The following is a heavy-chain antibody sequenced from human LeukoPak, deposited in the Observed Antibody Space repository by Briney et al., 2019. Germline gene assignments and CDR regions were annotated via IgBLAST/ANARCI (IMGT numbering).Heavy chain of an antibody. V-gene: IGHV3-30-3*01. D-gene: IGHD6-6*01. Sequence: GGSLRLSCAASGFTFSSYAMHWVRQAPGKGLEWVAVISYDGSNKYYADSVKGRFTISRDNSKNTLYLQMNSLRAEDTAVYYCARDLGVIAARNPYYYYCGMDVWGQGTTVTVSS. CDR1: GFTFSSYA. J-gene: IGHJ6*02. CDR3: ARDLGVIAARNPYYYYCGMDV. CDR2: ISYDGSNK.